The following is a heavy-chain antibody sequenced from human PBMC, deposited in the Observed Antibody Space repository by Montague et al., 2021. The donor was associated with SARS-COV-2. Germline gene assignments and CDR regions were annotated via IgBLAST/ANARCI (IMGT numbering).Heavy chain of an antibody. D-gene: IGHD2-21*02. CDR3: ARTRSTSGDSTYYNYEMDV. CDR2: INRYGST. V-gene: IGHV4-34*01. J-gene: IGHJ6*02. Sequence: SETLSLTCAVYGGSFSGYYWSWIRQPPGKGLEWIGEINRYGSTNYNPSLKGRVTISVDVSKNQFSLKLSSVTAADTAVYYCARTRSTSGDSTYYNYEMDVWGQGTTVTVSS. CDR1: GGSFSGYY.